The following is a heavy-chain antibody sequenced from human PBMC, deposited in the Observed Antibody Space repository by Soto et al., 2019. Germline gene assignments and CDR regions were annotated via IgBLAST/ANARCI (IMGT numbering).Heavy chain of an antibody. D-gene: IGHD3-10*01. CDR2: IYPGDSDT. Sequence: GGSLKISCKGFGYSFISYWIGWVRQMPGKGLEWMGIIYPGDSDTRYSPSFQGQVTISADKSISTAYLQWSSLKASDTAMYYCARPARFGEVFDAFEIWGQGTMVTVSS. V-gene: IGHV5-51*01. CDR1: GYSFISYW. CDR3: ARPARFGEVFDAFEI. J-gene: IGHJ3*02.